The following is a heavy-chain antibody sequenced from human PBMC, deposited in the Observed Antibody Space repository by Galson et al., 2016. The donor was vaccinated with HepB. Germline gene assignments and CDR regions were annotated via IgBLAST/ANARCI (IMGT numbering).Heavy chain of an antibody. CDR3: ARALNLYCGGDCYVSGTFDV. V-gene: IGHV1-46*01. CDR1: GYTFTTYF. J-gene: IGHJ3*01. Sequence: SVKVSCKASGYTFTTYFIHWVRQAPGQGLEWMGRINPSGGSANYAQKFQGRVTMTRDTSTSTVYMELSSLRSEDTAVYYCARALNLYCGGDCYVSGTFDVWGQGTVVTVSS. D-gene: IGHD2-21*02. CDR2: INPSGGSA.